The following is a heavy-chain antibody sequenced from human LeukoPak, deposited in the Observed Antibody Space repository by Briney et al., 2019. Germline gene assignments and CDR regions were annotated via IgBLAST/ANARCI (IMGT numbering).Heavy chain of an antibody. Sequence: SETLSLTCTVSGGSISSYYWSWIRQPPGKARGGIGYIYYSGSTNYNPSLKSRVTISVDTSKNQFSLKLSSVTAADTAVYYCARDMGYYGMDVWGQGTTVTVSS. CDR2: IYYSGST. D-gene: IGHD3-10*01. V-gene: IGHV4-59*01. J-gene: IGHJ6*02. CDR3: ARDMGYYGMDV. CDR1: GGSISSYY.